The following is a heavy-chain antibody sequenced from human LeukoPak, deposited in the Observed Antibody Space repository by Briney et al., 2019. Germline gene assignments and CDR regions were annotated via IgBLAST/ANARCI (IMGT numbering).Heavy chain of an antibody. Sequence: PGGSLRLSCAASGFTFSSYAMSWVRQAPGKGLEWISSIGGSGSSTYYADSVKGRFTISRDNSKNTLYLQMNTLRAGDTAVYSCAKNGRGYSSDYFDYWGQGTLVTVSS. CDR3: AKNGRGYSSDYFDY. D-gene: IGHD5-18*01. CDR1: GFTFSSYA. CDR2: IGGSGSST. V-gene: IGHV3-23*01. J-gene: IGHJ4*02.